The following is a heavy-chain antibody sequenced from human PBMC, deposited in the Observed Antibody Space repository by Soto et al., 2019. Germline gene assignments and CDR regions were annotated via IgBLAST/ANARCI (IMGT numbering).Heavy chain of an antibody. V-gene: IGHV1-69*06. CDR2: IIPIFGTA. CDR1: GGTFSSYA. D-gene: IGHD5-18*01. Sequence: SVKVSCKASGGTFSSYAISWVRQAPGQGLEWMGGIIPIFGTANYAQKFQGRVTITADKSTSTAYMELSSLRSEDTAVYYCARADYTAIDPAYRGQGTLVTVSS. J-gene: IGHJ4*02. CDR3: ARADYTAIDPAY.